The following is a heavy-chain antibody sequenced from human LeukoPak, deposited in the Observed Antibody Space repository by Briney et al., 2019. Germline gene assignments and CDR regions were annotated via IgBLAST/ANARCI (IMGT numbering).Heavy chain of an antibody. Sequence: GGSLRLSCAASGFTFSSYTITWVRQAPGKGLEWVSAISGSGGRTYYADSVKGRFTISRDNSKNTLYLQMNSLRAEDTAVYYCARDTEMATITGLYDYWGQGTLVTVSS. V-gene: IGHV3-23*01. CDR1: GFTFSSYT. CDR3: ARDTEMATITGLYDY. CDR2: ISGSGGRT. J-gene: IGHJ4*02. D-gene: IGHD5-24*01.